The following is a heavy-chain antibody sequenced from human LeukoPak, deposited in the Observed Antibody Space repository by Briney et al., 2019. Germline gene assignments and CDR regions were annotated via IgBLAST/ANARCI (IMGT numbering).Heavy chain of an antibody. Sequence: PGGSLRLSCAASGFTFSSYAMSWVRQAPGKGLEWVSAISGTGGSTYYADSVKGRFTISRDKSKNTLYLQMNSLRAEDTAVYYCARDPRHENYGDYGYDYWGQGTLVTVSS. V-gene: IGHV3-23*01. J-gene: IGHJ4*02. CDR2: ISGTGGST. D-gene: IGHD4-17*01. CDR1: GFTFSSYA. CDR3: ARDPRHENYGDYGYDY.